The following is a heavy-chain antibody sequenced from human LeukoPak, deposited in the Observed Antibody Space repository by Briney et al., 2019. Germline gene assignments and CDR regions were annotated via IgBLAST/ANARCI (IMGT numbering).Heavy chain of an antibody. CDR2: IKSKTDGGTT. D-gene: IGHD3-16*01. CDR1: GFTFSNAL. J-gene: IGHJ4*02. CDR3: TTEWGGYFDY. V-gene: IGHV3-15*01. Sequence: PGGSLRLSCAASGFTFSNALISWVRQAPGKGLEWVGRIKSKTDGGTTNYAAPVKGRFTLSRDDSTNTLYLQLHSMKTEAKAVYYCTTEWGGYFDYWGQGTLVPVSS.